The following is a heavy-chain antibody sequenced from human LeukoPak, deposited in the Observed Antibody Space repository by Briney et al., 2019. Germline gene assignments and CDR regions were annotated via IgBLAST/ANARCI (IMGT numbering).Heavy chain of an antibody. V-gene: IGHV3-23*01. CDR2: ISGSDGTT. CDR3: AKDRGIVVVPTLFDY. CDR1: GFTFSSYT. J-gene: IGHJ4*02. Sequence: PGGSLRLSCAASGFTFSSYTMSWVRQAPGKGLEWVSGISGSDGTTRHADSLKGRFTISRDNSKNTLYLQMNSLRAEDTAVYYCAKDRGIVVVPTLFDYWGQGTLVTVSS. D-gene: IGHD2-2*01.